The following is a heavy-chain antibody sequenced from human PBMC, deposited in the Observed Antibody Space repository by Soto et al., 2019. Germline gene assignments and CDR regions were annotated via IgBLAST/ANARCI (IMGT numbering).Heavy chain of an antibody. CDR2: IIPIFGTA. Sequence: GASVKVSCKASGGTFGSYAISWVRQAPGQGLEWIGGIIPIFGTANYAQKFQGRVTITADESTSTAYMELSSLRSEDTAVYYCARVKKWGREDTRELYSSSWPRFDPWGQGTLVTVSS. V-gene: IGHV1-69*13. CDR1: GGTFGSYA. CDR3: ARVKKWGREDTRELYSSSWPRFDP. J-gene: IGHJ5*02. D-gene: IGHD6-13*01.